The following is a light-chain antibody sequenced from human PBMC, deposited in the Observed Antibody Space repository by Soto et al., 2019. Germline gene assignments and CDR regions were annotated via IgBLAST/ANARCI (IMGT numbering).Light chain of an antibody. CDR3: SSFGGGNKVL. Sequence: QSALTQPPSASGSPGQSVTISCTGTSSDVGGYNFVSWYQQHPGKAPKSVIYEVDKRPSGVPDRFSGSKSGNTASLTVSGLQAEDEADYYCSSFGGGNKVLFGGGIKLTVL. V-gene: IGLV2-8*01. CDR2: EVD. J-gene: IGLJ3*02. CDR1: SSDVGGYNF.